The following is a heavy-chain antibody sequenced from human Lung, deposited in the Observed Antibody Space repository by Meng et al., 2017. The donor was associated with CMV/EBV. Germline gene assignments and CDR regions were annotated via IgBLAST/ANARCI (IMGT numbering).Heavy chain of an antibody. CDR2: IFYSGSS. Sequence: LXCTVSDDSIRSSSYYWGWIRQPPGKGLEWIGNIFYSGSSYYNPSLRSRVTMSVDTSKNQFSLKLRSVTAADTALYYCARRDYYVSGTGRTFDIWXQGTXVTVSS. V-gene: IGHV4-39*01. CDR3: ARRDYYVSGTGRTFDI. CDR1: DDSIRSSSYY. D-gene: IGHD3-10*01. J-gene: IGHJ3*02.